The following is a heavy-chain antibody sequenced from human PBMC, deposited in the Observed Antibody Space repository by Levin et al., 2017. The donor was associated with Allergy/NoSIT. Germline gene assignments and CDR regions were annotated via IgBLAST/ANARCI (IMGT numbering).Heavy chain of an antibody. CDR3: ARQDLRGYFDY. Sequence: KVSCKDFGNSFSNYWIGWVRQMPGKGLEWMGITNPTDSDTRYSPSFQGQVTISADKSISTAYLQWSSLKASDTAMYFCARQDLRGYFDYWGQGTLVTVSS. CDR1: GNSFSNYW. CDR2: TNPTDSDT. D-gene: IGHD3-16*01. J-gene: IGHJ4*02. V-gene: IGHV5-51*01.